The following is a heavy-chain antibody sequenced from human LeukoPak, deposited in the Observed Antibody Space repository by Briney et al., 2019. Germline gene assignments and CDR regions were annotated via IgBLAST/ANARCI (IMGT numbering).Heavy chain of an antibody. V-gene: IGHV3-23*01. D-gene: IGHD3-10*01. CDR3: AKRGIVIRGIIVIGFHKEAYYFDS. CDR2: ISGSGGST. Sequence: GGSLRLSCVVSGITVRNYGMSWVRQAPGKGLEWVSNISGSGGSTAYADSVKGRFTISRENSKNTLHLQMNSLRGEDTAVYFCAKRGIVIRGIIVIGFHKEAYYFDSWGQGTLVTVSS. J-gene: IGHJ4*02. CDR1: GITVRNYG.